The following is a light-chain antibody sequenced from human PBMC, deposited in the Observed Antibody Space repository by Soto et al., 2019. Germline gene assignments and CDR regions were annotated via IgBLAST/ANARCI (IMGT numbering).Light chain of an antibody. Sequence: QAVVTQPPSVSGAPGQRVTISCTGSRSNFGAGYDVHWYQQLPGTAPKLLIHANSNRPSGVPDRFSGSKSGTSASLAITGLQAEDEAIYYCQSYDSGRTVFGGGTKVTVL. CDR3: QSYDSGRTV. CDR1: RSNFGAGYD. CDR2: ANS. J-gene: IGLJ2*01. V-gene: IGLV1-40*01.